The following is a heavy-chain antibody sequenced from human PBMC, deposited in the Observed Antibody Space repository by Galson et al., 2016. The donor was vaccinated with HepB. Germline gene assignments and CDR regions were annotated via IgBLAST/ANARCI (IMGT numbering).Heavy chain of an antibody. D-gene: IGHD5-24*01. CDR2: ISASGGAT. CDR3: AKGGDGYIRYYDS. V-gene: IGHV3-23*01. Sequence: SLRLSCAASGFTFSNYAMTWVRQAPGKGLEGVPTISASGGATYYAGSVKGRFTISRDTSKNTLYLQMNSLRAEDTAIYYCAKGGDGYIRYYDSWGQGTLVTVSS. CDR1: GFTFSNYA. J-gene: IGHJ4*02.